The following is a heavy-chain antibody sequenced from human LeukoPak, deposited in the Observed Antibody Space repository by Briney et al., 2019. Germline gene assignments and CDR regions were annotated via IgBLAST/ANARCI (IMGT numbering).Heavy chain of an antibody. CDR2: IKEDGSEK. CDR3: AGYNHLES. D-gene: IGHD1-1*01. J-gene: IGHJ4*02. Sequence: PGGSLRLSCAASGFTFSSYWLNWVRQAPGKGLEWVANIKEDGSEKYYVDSVKGRFTISRDNAKNSLYLQMNSLSAEDTAVHYCAGYNHLESWGQGTLVTVSA. CDR1: GFTFSSYW. V-gene: IGHV3-7*01.